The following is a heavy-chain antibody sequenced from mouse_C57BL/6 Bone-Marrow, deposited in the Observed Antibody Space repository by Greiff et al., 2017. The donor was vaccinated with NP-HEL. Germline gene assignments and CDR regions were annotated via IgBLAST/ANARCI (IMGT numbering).Heavy chain of an antibody. V-gene: IGHV5-17*01. Sequence: VQLKESGGGLVKPGGSLKLSCAASGFTFSDYGMHWVRQAPEKGLEWVAYISSGSSTIYYADTVKGRFTISRDNAKNTLFLQMTSLRSEDTAMYYCARRYRGLYYYAMDYWGPGTSVTVSS. D-gene: IGHD2-12*01. CDR1: GFTFSDYG. J-gene: IGHJ4*01. CDR3: ARRYRGLYYYAMDY. CDR2: ISSGSSTI.